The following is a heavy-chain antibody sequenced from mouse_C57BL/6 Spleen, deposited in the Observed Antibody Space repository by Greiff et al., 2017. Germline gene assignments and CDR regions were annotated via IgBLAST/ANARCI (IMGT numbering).Heavy chain of an antibody. D-gene: IGHD2-12*01. CDR1: GFSLTSYG. V-gene: IGHV2-5*01. Sequence: QVQLKESGPGLVQPSQSLSITCTVSGFSLTSYGVHWVRQSPGQGLEWLGVIWRGGSTDYNAAFMSRLSITKDNSKSQVFFKMNSLQADDTAIYDCATPAYYTYYYAMDYWGQGTSVTVSS. J-gene: IGHJ4*01. CDR3: ATPAYYTYYYAMDY. CDR2: IWRGGST.